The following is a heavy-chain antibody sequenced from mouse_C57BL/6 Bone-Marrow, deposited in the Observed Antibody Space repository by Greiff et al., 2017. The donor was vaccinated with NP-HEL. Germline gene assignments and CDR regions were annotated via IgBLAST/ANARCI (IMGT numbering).Heavy chain of an antibody. J-gene: IGHJ4*01. V-gene: IGHV1-69*01. CDR3: ARRFDGYYDAMDY. Sequence: VKLQQPGAELVMPGASVKLSCKASGYTFTSYWMHWVKQRPGQGLEWIGEIDPSDSYTNYNQKFKGKFTLTVDKSSSTAYMQLSSLTSEDSAVYYCARRFDGYYDAMDYWGQGTSVTVSS. D-gene: IGHD2-3*01. CDR1: GYTFTSYW. CDR2: IDPSDSYT.